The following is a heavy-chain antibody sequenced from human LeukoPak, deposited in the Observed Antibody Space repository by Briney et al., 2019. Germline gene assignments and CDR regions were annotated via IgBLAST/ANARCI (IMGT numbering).Heavy chain of an antibody. V-gene: IGHV1-8*01. J-gene: IGHJ4*02. CDR2: MNPNSGNT. CDR1: GYTFTSYD. Sequence: GASVKVSCKASGYTFTSYDINWVRQATGQGLEWMGWMNPNSGNTGYAQKFQGRVTMTRNTSISIAYMELSSLRSEDTAVYYCAASRSGWYLNKRNFDYWGQGTLVTVSS. D-gene: IGHD6-19*01. CDR3: AASRSGWYLNKRNFDY.